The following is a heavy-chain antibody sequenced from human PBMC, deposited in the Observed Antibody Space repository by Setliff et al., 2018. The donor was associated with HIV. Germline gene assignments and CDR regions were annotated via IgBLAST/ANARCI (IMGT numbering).Heavy chain of an antibody. J-gene: IGHJ4*02. V-gene: IGHV4-39*02. CDR3: MRGRSITIFGVAYFDF. Sequence: PSETLSLTCTVSGGSISSEGYYWSWIRQHPGKGLEWIGYISYSGKTYYNPSLKSRVTISVDTSNNHFSLRLNSVTAADTAIYYCMRGRSITIFGVAYFDFWGQGTQVTVSS. CDR2: ISYSGKT. CDR1: GGSISSEGYY. D-gene: IGHD3-3*01.